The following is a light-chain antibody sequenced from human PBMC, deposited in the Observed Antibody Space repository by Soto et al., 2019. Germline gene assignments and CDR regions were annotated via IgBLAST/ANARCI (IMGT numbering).Light chain of an antibody. V-gene: IGKV3-20*01. Sequence: VLTQSPGTLSLSPGKRATLSCRASQSVGSTYLAWYQQKPGQAHRLLIYGTFTRATAIPDRFSGSGSGTDFTLTISRLEPEDFAVYYCQQYGDSPWTFGQGTKVEIK. J-gene: IGKJ1*01. CDR1: QSVGSTY. CDR3: QQYGDSPWT. CDR2: GTF.